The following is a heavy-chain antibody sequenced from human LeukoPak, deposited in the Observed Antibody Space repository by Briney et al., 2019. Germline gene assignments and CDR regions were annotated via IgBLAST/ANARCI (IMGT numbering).Heavy chain of an antibody. CDR3: AGDKTTGGWYEFDY. Sequence: PGGSLRLSCAASGFTFSGHWMHWVRQAPGKGLVWVSRINSDGSSTTYADSVKGRFTISRDTSKNTVSLQMNSLRAEDTAVYYCAGDKTTGGWYEFDYWGQGTLVTVSS. CDR1: GFTFSGHW. V-gene: IGHV3-74*01. J-gene: IGHJ4*02. CDR2: INSDGSST. D-gene: IGHD6-19*01.